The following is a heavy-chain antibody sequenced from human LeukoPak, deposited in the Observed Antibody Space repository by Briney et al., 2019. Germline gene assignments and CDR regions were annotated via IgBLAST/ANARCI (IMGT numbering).Heavy chain of an antibody. CDR1: GGSISSYY. V-gene: IGHV4-59*01. Sequence: SETLSLTCTVSGGSISSYYWSWIRQPPGKGLEWIGYIYYSGSTNYNPSLKSRVTISVDTSKNQFSLKLSSVTAADTAVYYCARYGPNGYFDYWGQGTLVTVSS. CDR2: IYYSGST. D-gene: IGHD4-17*01. CDR3: ARYGPNGYFDY. J-gene: IGHJ4*02.